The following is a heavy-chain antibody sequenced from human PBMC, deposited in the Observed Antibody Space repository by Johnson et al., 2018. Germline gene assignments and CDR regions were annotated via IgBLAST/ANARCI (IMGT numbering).Heavy chain of an antibody. CDR1: GGTFNISV. CDR2: VIPLFDTA. Sequence: QVQLVESGAEVKKPESSVKVSCKASGGTFNISVISWLRQAPGQGLEWMGGVIPLFDTANYAPRFPGRVTLTADESTSTAYMELSSLRAEDTAVYYCATDGLRNPTKSCSGMDVWGQGTTVIVSA. D-gene: IGHD4-17*01. V-gene: IGHV1-69*01. J-gene: IGHJ6*01. CDR3: ATDGLRNPTKSCSGMDV.